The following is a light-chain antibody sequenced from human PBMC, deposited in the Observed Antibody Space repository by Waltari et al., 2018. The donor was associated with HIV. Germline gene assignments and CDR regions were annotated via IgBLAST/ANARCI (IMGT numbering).Light chain of an antibody. CDR2: ADT. Sequence: SYEMTQPPSVSVSPGQTASITCSGDKLGDKYASWYQQKPGQSPVLVIDADTKRPSGIPERFSGSNSGNTATLTICGTQAMDEADYYCQAWDSNTAVFGGGTKLTVL. J-gene: IGLJ2*01. CDR3: QAWDSNTAV. V-gene: IGLV3-1*01. CDR1: KLGDKY.